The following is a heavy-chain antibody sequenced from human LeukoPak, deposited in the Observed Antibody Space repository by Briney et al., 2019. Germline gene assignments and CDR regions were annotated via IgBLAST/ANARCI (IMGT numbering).Heavy chain of an antibody. D-gene: IGHD1-26*01. CDR2: INHSGST. J-gene: IGHJ4*02. V-gene: IGHV4-34*01. CDR1: GGSFSGYY. Sequence: SETLSLTCAVYGGSFSGYYWSWIRQPPGKGLEWIGEINHSGSTNYNPSLKSRVTISVDTSKNQFSLKLSSVTAADTAVYYCARFRIVGAIDYWGQGTLVTVSS. CDR3: ARFRIVGAIDY.